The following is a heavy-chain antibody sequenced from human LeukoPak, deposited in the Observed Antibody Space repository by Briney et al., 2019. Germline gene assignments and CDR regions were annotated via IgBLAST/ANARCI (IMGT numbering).Heavy chain of an antibody. CDR1: GGSMNNDGYF. V-gene: IGHV4-61*02. J-gene: IGHJ4*02. CDR2: IYTSGST. D-gene: IGHD5-18*01. CDR3: ARVGPTAMVTYYFDY. Sequence: SETLSLVCTVSGGSMNNDGYFWAWIRQPAGKGLEWIGRIYTSGSTNYNPSLKSRVTMSVDTSKNQFSLELSSVTAADTAVYYCARVGPTAMVTYYFDYWGQGTLVTVSS.